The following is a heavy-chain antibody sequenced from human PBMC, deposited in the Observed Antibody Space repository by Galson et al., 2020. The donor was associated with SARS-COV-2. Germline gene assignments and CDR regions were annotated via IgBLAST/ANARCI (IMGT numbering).Heavy chain of an antibody. CDR1: GGSISSSSYY. V-gene: IGHV4-39*01. D-gene: IGHD3-10*01. CDR3: ARQRITMVRGVLYYYYGMDV. CDR2: IYYSGST. J-gene: IGHJ6*02. Sequence: SETLSLTCTVSGGSISSSSYYWGWIRQPPGKGLEWIGSIYYSGSTYYNPSLKSRVTISVDTSKNQFSLKLSSVTAADTAVYYYARQRITMVRGVLYYYYGMDVWGQGTTVTVSS.